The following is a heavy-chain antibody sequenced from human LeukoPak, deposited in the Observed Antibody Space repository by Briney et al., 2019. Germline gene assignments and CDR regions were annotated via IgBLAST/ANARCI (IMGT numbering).Heavy chain of an antibody. V-gene: IGHV3-23*01. D-gene: IGHD3-10*01. J-gene: IGHJ4*02. CDR2: ISESGGST. CDR1: GFTFSSYA. Sequence: PGGSLRLSCAASGFTFSSYAMTWVRQAPRKGLEWVSSISESGGSTFYADSVKGRFTISRDNSKNTLYLQLNSLRAEDTAEYYCAKGSATGYFDYWGQGTLVTVST. CDR3: AKGSATGYFDY.